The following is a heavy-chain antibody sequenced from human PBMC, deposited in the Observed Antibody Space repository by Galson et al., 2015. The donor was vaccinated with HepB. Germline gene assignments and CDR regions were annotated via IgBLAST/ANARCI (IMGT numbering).Heavy chain of an antibody. CDR1: RFSFDDYA. J-gene: IGHJ3*01. CDR2: ISWNSGSI. CDR3: AKDIEGRGSWYNGDAFDV. V-gene: IGHV3-9*01. Sequence: SLRLSCAASRFSFDDYAMHWVRQAPGKGLEWVSGISWNSGSIDYADSVKGRFTISRDNAKNSLYLQMNSLRAEDTALYYCAKDIEGRGSWYNGDAFDVWVQGTMVTVSS. D-gene: IGHD6-13*01.